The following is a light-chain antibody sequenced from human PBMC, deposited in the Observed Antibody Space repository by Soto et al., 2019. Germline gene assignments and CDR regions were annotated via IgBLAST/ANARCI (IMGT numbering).Light chain of an antibody. CDR2: GAS. Sequence: EIVMTQSPATLSVSPGERATLSCRASQSVSSSLAWYQQKPGQAPRLVIHGASSRATGIPDRFSGSGSGTEFTLTISRLEPEDSAVYYCQQYGSSSLTFGGGTKVDIK. CDR1: QSVSSS. CDR3: QQYGSSSLT. V-gene: IGKV3-20*01. J-gene: IGKJ4*01.